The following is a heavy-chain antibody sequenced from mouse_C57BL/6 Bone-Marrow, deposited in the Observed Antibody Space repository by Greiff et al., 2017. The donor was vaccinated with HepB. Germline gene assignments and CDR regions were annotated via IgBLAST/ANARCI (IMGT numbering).Heavy chain of an antibody. V-gene: IGHV1-26*01. Sequence: EVQLQQSGPELVKPGASVKISCKASGYTFTDYYMNWVKQSHGKSLEWIGDINPNNGGTSYNQKFKGKATLTVDKSSSTAYMELRSLTSEDSAVYYCARLYDGYYAMDYWGQGTSVTVSS. CDR1: GYTFTDYY. CDR2: INPNNGGT. J-gene: IGHJ4*01. D-gene: IGHD2-3*01. CDR3: ARLYDGYYAMDY.